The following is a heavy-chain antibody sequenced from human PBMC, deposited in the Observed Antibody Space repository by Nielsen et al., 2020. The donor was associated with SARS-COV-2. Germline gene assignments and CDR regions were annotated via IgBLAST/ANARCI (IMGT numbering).Heavy chain of an antibody. V-gene: IGHV3-9*01. D-gene: IGHD6-19*01. CDR3: AKLLYSSGWYGAFDI. CDR2: ISWNSGSI. Sequence: GGSLRLSCAASGFTFDDYAMHWVRQAPGKGLEWVSGISWNSGSIGYADSVKGRFTISRDNAKNSLYLQMNSLRAEDTALYYCAKLLYSSGWYGAFDIWGQGTMVTVSS. CDR1: GFTFDDYA. J-gene: IGHJ3*02.